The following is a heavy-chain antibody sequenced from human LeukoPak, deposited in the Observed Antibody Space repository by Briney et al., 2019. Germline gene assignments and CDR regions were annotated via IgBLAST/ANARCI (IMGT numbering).Heavy chain of an antibody. D-gene: IGHD3-10*01. J-gene: IGHJ4*02. V-gene: IGHV4-59*08. CDR3: ARHRPALHGDLDF. CDR2: VFYSLTP. CDR1: GPSISTYR. Sequence: SETLSLTCTVSGPSISTYRWSWIRQPPGKGLEWIGYVFYSLTPTYNPSLKSRLSISIDRFTNRFSLKLTSVTAADTAVYYCARHRPALHGDLDFWGQGLLVAVSS.